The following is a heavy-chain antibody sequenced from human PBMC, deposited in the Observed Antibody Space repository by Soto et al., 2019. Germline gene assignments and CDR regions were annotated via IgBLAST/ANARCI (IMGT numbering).Heavy chain of an antibody. D-gene: IGHD3-9*01. CDR3: ARDVVDPILETNDILRAFDI. V-gene: IGHV3-23*01. CDR2: ISGSGGST. Sequence: GGSLRLSCAASGFTFSSYAMSWVRQAPGKGLEWVSAISGSGGSTYYADSVKGRFTISRDNSKNTLYLQMNSLRVDDTAMYYCARDVVDPILETNDILRAFDIWGQGTMVTVSS. J-gene: IGHJ3*02. CDR1: GFTFSSYA.